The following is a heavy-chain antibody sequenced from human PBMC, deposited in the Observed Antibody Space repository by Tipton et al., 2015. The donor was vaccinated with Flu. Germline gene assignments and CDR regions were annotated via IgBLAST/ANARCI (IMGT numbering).Heavy chain of an antibody. J-gene: IGHJ4*02. D-gene: IGHD3-3*02. CDR3: ARVGAIFGEVTARRRGDLDY. Sequence: QSEAEVKKPGASVKVSCTASGYSFNTYAISWMRQAPGQGLEWMGWISAYNGDTKFAQILQDRITMTTDTSTSTAYMELRGLRSDDTAVYYCARVGAIFGEVTARRRGDLDYWGQGTLVSVSS. V-gene: IGHV1-18*01. CDR2: ISAYNGDT. CDR1: GYSFNTYA.